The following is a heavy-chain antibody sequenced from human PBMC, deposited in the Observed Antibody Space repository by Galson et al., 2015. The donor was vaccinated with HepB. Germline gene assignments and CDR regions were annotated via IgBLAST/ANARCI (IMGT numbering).Heavy chain of an antibody. D-gene: IGHD3-3*01. Sequence: SVKVSCKASGYTFTSYAMHWVRQAPGQRLEWMGWINAGNGNTKYPQKFQGRVTITRDTSASTAYMELSSLRSEDTAVYYCASTGSDAGYLTIPEGYYYYYGMDVWGQGTTVTVSS. V-gene: IGHV1-3*01. CDR1: GYTFTSYA. CDR2: INAGNGNT. CDR3: ASTGSDAGYLTIPEGYYYYYGMDV. J-gene: IGHJ6*02.